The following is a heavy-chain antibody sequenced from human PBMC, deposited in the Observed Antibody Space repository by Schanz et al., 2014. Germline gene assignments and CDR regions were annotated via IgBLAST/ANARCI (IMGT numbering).Heavy chain of an antibody. J-gene: IGHJ2*01. Sequence: QVQLQESGPGLVKPSQTLSLTCTVSGGSIRSGTYYWSWIRQPPGKALEWVARVFPNGITNYNPSLKSRVPISLGTPKNQFSLPYTSLTAADTAVYYCARDTTWRLDLWGRGTLVTVSS. V-gene: IGHV4-61*02. CDR2: VFPNGIT. CDR1: GGSIRSGTYY. CDR3: ARDTTWRLDL. D-gene: IGHD1-1*01.